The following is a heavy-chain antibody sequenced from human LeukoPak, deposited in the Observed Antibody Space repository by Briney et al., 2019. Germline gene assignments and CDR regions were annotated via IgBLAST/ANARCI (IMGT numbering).Heavy chain of an antibody. CDR1: GGSISIGDYY. V-gene: IGHV4-30-4*01. CDR2: IYYSGST. CDR3: ARVHRIAVAGNQTDY. D-gene: IGHD6-19*01. J-gene: IGHJ4*02. Sequence: PSETLSLTCTVSGGSISIGDYYWSWIRQPPGKGLEWIGYIYYSGSTYYNPSLKSRVTISVDTSKNQFSLKLSSVTAADTAVYYCARVHRIAVAGNQTDYWGQGTLVTVSS.